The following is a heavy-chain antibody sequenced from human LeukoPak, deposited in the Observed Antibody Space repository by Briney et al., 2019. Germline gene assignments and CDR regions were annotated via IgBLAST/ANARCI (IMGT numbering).Heavy chain of an antibody. CDR3: ARDADAYCGGDCYSYFDY. V-gene: IGHV1-69*05. CDR2: IIPTFGTA. CDR1: GGTFSSYA. D-gene: IGHD2-21*02. J-gene: IGHJ4*02. Sequence: ASVKVSCKASGGTFSSYAISWVRQAPGQGLEWMGGIIPTFGTANYAQKFQGRVTITTDESTSTAYMELSSLRSEDTAVYYCARDADAYCGGDCYSYFDYWGQGTLVTVSS.